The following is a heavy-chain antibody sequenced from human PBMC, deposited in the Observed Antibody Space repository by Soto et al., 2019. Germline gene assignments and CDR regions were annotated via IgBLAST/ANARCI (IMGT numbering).Heavy chain of an antibody. V-gene: IGHV4-4*02. Sequence: SETLSLTCAVSGGSISSSNWWTWVRQPPGKGLEWIGEIYRSGSTNYNPSLKSRVTISVDKSENQFSLKLTSVTAADTAVYYCASGYGSTSYYYYYGMDVWGQGTTVTVSS. CDR3: ASGYGSTSYYYYYGMDV. CDR2: IYRSGST. CDR1: GGSISSSNW. J-gene: IGHJ6*02. D-gene: IGHD2-2*01.